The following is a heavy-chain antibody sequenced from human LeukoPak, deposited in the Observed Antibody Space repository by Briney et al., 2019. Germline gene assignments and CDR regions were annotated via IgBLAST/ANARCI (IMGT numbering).Heavy chain of an antibody. V-gene: IGHV3-30*04. CDR1: GFTFSSYA. J-gene: IGHJ6*03. D-gene: IGHD6-19*01. Sequence: GGSLRLSCAASGFTFSSYAMHWVRQAPGKGLEWVAVISYDGSNKYYADSVKGRFTISRDNSKNTLYLQMNSLRAEDTAVYYCARGVAVAGTIPYYYYYYMDVWGKGTTVTVSS. CDR2: ISYDGSNK. CDR3: ARGVAVAGTIPYYYYYYMDV.